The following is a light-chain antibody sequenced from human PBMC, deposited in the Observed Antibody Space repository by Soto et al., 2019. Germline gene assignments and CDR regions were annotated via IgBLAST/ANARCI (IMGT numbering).Light chain of an antibody. CDR1: SSDVGGYNY. CDR2: DVS. Sequence: QSALNPPRSVSGAPGQSVTHPRPGNSSDVGGYNYVSWYQQHPGKAPKVMIYDVSKRPSGVPDRFSGSKSGNTASLTISGLQAEDEADYYCCSYAGSYTFVVFGGGTKLTVL. J-gene: IGLJ2*01. CDR3: CSYAGSYTFVV. V-gene: IGLV2-11*01.